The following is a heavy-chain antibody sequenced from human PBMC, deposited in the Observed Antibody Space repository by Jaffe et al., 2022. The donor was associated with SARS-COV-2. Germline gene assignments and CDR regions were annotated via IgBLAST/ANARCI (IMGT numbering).Heavy chain of an antibody. J-gene: IGHJ4*02. D-gene: IGHD6-19*01. Sequence: EVQLVESGGGLVQPGGSLRLSCAASGFALNSYWMSWVRQPPGMGLEWVANINQAGSAKYYVDSVKGRFTISRDNAKNSLYLQMSSLRAEDTAVYYCARDGIAVPGLLDSWGQGTLVTVFS. CDR3: ARDGIAVPGLLDS. CDR1: GFALNSYW. V-gene: IGHV3-7*01. CDR2: INQAGSAK.